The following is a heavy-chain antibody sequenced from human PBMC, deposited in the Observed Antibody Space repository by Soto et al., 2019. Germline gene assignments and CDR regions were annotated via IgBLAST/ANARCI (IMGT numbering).Heavy chain of an antibody. D-gene: IGHD5-12*01. Sequence: VQLLESGGGLVQPGGSLRLSCATSGFTFSNYAMNWVRQAPGKGLEWVSVIGTGGFTYYADSVKGRFTVSRDNSKNTLHLQMDSLRAEDTALYYCAKDFVSGNRIYDPFDIWGQGTMVTVSS. CDR2: IGTGGFT. CDR3: AKDFVSGNRIYDPFDI. CDR1: GFTFSNYA. V-gene: IGHV3-23*01. J-gene: IGHJ3*02.